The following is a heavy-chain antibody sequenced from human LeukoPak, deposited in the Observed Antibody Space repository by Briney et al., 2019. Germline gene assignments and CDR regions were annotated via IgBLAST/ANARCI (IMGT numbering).Heavy chain of an antibody. D-gene: IGHD3-10*01. CDR1: GGSISSGDYY. Sequence: SETLSLTCTVSGGSISSGDYYWSWIRQPPGKGLERIGYIYYSGSTYYNPSLKSRVTISVDTSKNQFSLKLSSVTAADTAVYYCARERQVSGSGSSGLDYWGQGTLVTVSS. CDR2: IYYSGST. V-gene: IGHV4-30-4*01. J-gene: IGHJ4*02. CDR3: ARERQVSGSGSSGLDY.